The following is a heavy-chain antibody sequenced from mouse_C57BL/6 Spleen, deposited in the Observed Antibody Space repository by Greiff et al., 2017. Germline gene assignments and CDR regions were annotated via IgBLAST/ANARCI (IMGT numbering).Heavy chain of an antibody. CDR1: GFTFSSYG. Sequence: EVKLVESGGDLVKPGGSLKLSCAASGFTFSSYGMSWVRQTPDKRLEWVATLSSGGSYTYYPDSVKGRFTISRDNAKNTLYLQMSSLKSEDTAMYYCARHRGSTMITTGRFDYWGQGTTLTVSS. D-gene: IGHD2-4*01. V-gene: IGHV5-6*01. CDR3: ARHRGSTMITTGRFDY. J-gene: IGHJ2*01. CDR2: LSSGGSYT.